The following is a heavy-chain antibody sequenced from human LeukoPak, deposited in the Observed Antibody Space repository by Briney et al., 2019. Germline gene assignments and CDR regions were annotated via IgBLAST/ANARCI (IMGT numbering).Heavy chain of an antibody. Sequence: PSETLSLTCAVYGGSFSGYYWSWIRQPPGKGLEWIGEINHSGSTNYNPSLKSRVTISVDTSKNQFSLKLSSVTAADTAVYYCASSLSNCGGDCYLTFDYWGQGTLVTVSS. CDR2: INHSGST. V-gene: IGHV4-34*01. CDR3: ASSLSNCGGDCYLTFDY. D-gene: IGHD2-21*02. CDR1: GGSFSGYY. J-gene: IGHJ4*02.